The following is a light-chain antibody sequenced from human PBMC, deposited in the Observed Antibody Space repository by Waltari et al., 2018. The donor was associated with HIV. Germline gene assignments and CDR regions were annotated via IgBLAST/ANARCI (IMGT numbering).Light chain of an antibody. Sequence: EIVLTQSPDTLSLSPGERPTLSCRASQTVTSNYLAWYQQKPGQAPRLLIYGASTRATGIPDRFSGSESGTDFTLTISRLEPEDFAVYYCQQYGGSPPMNFGQGTRLEIK. CDR3: QQYGGSPPMN. CDR2: GAS. V-gene: IGKV3-20*01. CDR1: QTVTSNY. J-gene: IGKJ5*01.